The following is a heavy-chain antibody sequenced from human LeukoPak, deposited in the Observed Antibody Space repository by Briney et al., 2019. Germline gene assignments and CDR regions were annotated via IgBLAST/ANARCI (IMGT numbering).Heavy chain of an antibody. J-gene: IGHJ5*02. Sequence: ASVKVSCKASGYTFTSYYMHWVRQAPGQGLEWMGIINPSGGSTSYAQKLQGRVTMTTDTSTSTAYMELRSLRSDDTAVYYCARDFKRSLGPGMWDLWGQGTLVTVSS. CDR1: GYTFTSYY. CDR3: ARDFKRSLGPGMWDL. V-gene: IGHV1-46*01. D-gene: IGHD1-26*01. CDR2: INPSGGST.